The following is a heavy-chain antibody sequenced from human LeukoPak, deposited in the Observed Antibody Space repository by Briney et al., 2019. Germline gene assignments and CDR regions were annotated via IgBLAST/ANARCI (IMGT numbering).Heavy chain of an antibody. CDR1: GFIFSANA. CDR3: SKNGDPHYYMDV. D-gene: IGHD7-27*01. Sequence: GSLRLSCGASGFIFSANALTWVRQAPGKGLEWVSSIYAGGKINYADSAKGRFTISRDNSRNTLYLQINSLRADATAIYYCSKNGDPHYYMDVLGKGTTVTVSS. V-gene: IGHV3-23*01. J-gene: IGHJ6*03. CDR2: IYAGGKI.